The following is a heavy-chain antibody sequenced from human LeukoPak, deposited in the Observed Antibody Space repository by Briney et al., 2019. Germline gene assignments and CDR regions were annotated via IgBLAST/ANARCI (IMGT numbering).Heavy chain of an antibody. D-gene: IGHD6-13*01. V-gene: IGHV3-74*01. CDR3: ARERAAADDSLDY. CDR1: EFTFSNYW. Sequence: QTGGSLRLSCAASEFTFSNYWMHWVRQAPGKGLVWVSRTNSDGSITSYADSVKGRFTISRDNAKNTLYLQMNSLRAEDTAVYYCARERAAADDSLDYWGQGTPVTVSS. CDR2: TNSDGSIT. J-gene: IGHJ4*02.